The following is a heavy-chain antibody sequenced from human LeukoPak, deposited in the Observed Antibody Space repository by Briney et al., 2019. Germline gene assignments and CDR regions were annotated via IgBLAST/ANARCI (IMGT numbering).Heavy chain of an antibody. J-gene: IGHJ3*02. D-gene: IGHD3-22*01. CDR2: ISRSGGDT. V-gene: IGHV3-23*01. CDR1: GFTFSSYA. CDR3: ARAITMKVVSSDAFDI. Sequence: PGGSLRLSCAASGFTFSSYAMTWVRQAPGKGLEWVSAISRSGGDTEYADSVKGRFTISRDNSKNTLYMQMNSLRAEDAAVYYCARAITMKVVSSDAFDIWGQGTMVTVSS.